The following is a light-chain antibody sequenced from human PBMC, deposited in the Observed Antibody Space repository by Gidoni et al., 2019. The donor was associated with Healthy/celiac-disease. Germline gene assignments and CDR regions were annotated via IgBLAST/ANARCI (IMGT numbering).Light chain of an antibody. CDR2: AAS. V-gene: IGKV1-27*01. CDR1: QSISNY. J-gene: IGKJ1*01. CDR3: QKYNSAPWT. Sequence: IQMPPSPSSLSASVGDRVTITCRASQSISNYLAWYQQKPGKVPKRLMYAASTLQSGVPSRCSGSGSGADITLTISSLQPEDVATYYCQKYNSAPWTFAQXTKVEIK.